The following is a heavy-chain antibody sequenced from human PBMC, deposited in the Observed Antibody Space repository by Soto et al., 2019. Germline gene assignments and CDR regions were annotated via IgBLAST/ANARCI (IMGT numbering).Heavy chain of an antibody. V-gene: IGHV1-18*01. D-gene: IGHD1-7*01. CDR3: ARDRPGTPRGWFAP. Sequence: ASVKGYCKASGYTFTSQGISWVRRARGQGLEWMGWISAYNGNTNYAQKLQGRVTMTTDTSTSTAYRELRSLRSDDTAVYYCARDRPGTPRGWFAPWGQGTLVTVSS. CDR2: ISAYNGNT. CDR1: GYTFTSQG. J-gene: IGHJ5*02.